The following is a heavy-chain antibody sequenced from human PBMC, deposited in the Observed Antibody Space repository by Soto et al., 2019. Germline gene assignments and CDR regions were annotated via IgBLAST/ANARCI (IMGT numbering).Heavy chain of an antibody. D-gene: IGHD1-1*01. CDR1: GYSIGNTGYY. CDR2: VYYSGDT. V-gene: IGHV4-39*01. Sequence: ASETLSLTCSVSGYSIGNTGYYWGWLRQAPGKGLEYIASVYYSGDTYYNPSLKSRVTMSVDTSKNQFSLQLSSVTATDTAVYFCARRGWKFRGYYFDYWGQGTLVTVSS. J-gene: IGHJ4*02. CDR3: ARRGWKFRGYYFDY.